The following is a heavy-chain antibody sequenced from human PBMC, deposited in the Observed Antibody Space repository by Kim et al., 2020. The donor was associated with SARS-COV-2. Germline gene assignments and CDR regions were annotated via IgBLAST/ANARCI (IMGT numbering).Heavy chain of an antibody. CDR1: GGSFSGYY. CDR2: INHSGST. J-gene: IGHJ6*02. CDR3: ARGGHVATSYYYYGMDV. V-gene: IGHV4-34*01. Sequence: SETLSLTCAVYGGSFSGYYWSWIRQPPGKGLEWIGEINHSGSTNYNPSLKSRVTISVDTSKNRFSLKLSSVTAADTAVYYCARGGHVATSYYYYGMDVWGQGTTVTVSS. D-gene: IGHD2-2*01.